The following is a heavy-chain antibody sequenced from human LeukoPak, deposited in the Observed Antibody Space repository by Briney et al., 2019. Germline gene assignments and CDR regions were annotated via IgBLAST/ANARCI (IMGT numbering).Heavy chain of an antibody. CDR1: GGSISIYY. D-gene: IGHD3-16*02. J-gene: IGHJ4*02. CDR3: ARDRGWGLSLAY. Sequence: SETLSLTCTVSGGSISIYYWNWIRQPAGKGLEWIGRISTSESTQYNPSLKSRVTMSLDTSKNQFSLKLSSVTAADMAVYYCARDRGWGLSLAYWGQGALVTVSS. CDR2: ISTSEST. V-gene: IGHV4-4*07.